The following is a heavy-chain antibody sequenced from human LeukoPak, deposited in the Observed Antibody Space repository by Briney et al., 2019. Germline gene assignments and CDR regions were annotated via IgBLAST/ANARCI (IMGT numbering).Heavy chain of an antibody. Sequence: GGSLRLSCAASGFTFDDYAMHWVRQAPGKGLEWVSGISWNSGSIGYADSVKGRFTISRDNAKNSLYLQMNSLRAEDTALYYCAKDMFPLLRVAFPNGFDPWGQGTLVTVSS. J-gene: IGHJ5*02. D-gene: IGHD5-12*01. CDR3: AKDMFPLLRVAFPNGFDP. CDR1: GFTFDDYA. CDR2: ISWNSGSI. V-gene: IGHV3-9*01.